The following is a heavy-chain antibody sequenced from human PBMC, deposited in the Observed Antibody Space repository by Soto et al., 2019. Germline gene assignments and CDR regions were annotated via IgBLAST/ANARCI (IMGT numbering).Heavy chain of an antibody. CDR1: GGSFSGYY. D-gene: IGHD1-1*01. CDR3: ARVDPRIKGLTTNDY. Sequence: PSETLSLTCAVYGGSFSGYYWSWIRQPPGKGLEWIGKINHSGSTNYNPSLKSRVTISVDTSKNQFSLKLSSVTAADTAVYYCARVDPRIKGLTTNDYWGQGTLVTVSS. V-gene: IGHV4-34*01. J-gene: IGHJ4*02. CDR2: INHSGST.